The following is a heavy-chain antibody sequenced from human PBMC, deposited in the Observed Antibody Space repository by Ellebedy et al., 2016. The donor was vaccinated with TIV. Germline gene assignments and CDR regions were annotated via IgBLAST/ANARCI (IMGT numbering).Heavy chain of an antibody. V-gene: IGHV1-2*02. CDR2: INPIRGGA. Sequence: AASVKVSCKASGYTFIGYYLHWVRQAPGQGLEWMGWINPIRGGAYYAQKFQGRVTLTRDTSNSTAYMDLWRLTFDDTAVYYCARGMWYDFWGQGTLVTVSS. CDR1: GYTFIGYY. J-gene: IGHJ5*01. CDR3: ARGMWYDF.